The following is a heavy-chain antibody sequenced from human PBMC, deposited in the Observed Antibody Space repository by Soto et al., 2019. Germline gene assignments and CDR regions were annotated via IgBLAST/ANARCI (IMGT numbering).Heavy chain of an antibody. CDR1: GYNFASDW. V-gene: IGHV5-10-1*01. CDR3: ARRYCSSASCPRNYYGMDV. CDR2: IDPIDSYT. Sequence: GASLKISCQGSGYNFASDWISWVRQMPGKGLEWMGRIDPIDSYTNYSPSFQGHVTISADKSISTAYLQWSSLKASDTAMYYCARRYCSSASCPRNYYGMDVWGQGTTVTVSS. J-gene: IGHJ6*02. D-gene: IGHD2-2*01.